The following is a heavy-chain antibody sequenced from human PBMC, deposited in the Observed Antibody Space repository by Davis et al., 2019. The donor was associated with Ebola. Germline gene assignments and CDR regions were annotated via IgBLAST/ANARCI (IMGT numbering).Heavy chain of an antibody. V-gene: IGHV3-30-3*01. CDR2: ISYDGSNK. CDR3: ARGGSWWNYYYYYGMDV. CDR1: GFTFSSYA. Sequence: PGGSLRLSCAASGFTFSSYAMHWVRQAPGKGLEWVAVISYDGSNKYYADSVKGRFTISRDNSKNTLYLQMNSLRAEDTAVYYCARGGSWWNYYYYYGMDVWGQGTMVIVSS. D-gene: IGHD6-13*01. J-gene: IGHJ6*02.